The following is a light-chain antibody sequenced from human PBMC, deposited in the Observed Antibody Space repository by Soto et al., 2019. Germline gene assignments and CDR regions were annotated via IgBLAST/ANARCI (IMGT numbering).Light chain of an antibody. V-gene: IGKV4-1*01. CDR3: QQYDSTPYT. Sequence: DIVMTQSPDSLAVSLGERATINCKSSQSVLYSSNNKNYLAWYQQKPGQPPKLLIYWASTRESGVPDRFSGSGSGTDFTLTISSLQADDVAFYYCQQYDSTPYTFGQGTKLEIK. CDR1: QSVLYSSNNKNY. J-gene: IGKJ2*01. CDR2: WAS.